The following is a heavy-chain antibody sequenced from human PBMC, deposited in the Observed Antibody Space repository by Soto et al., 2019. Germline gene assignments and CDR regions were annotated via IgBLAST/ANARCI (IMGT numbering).Heavy chain of an antibody. Sequence: QVQLQESGPGLVKPSETLSLTCTVSGGSISSYYWSWIRQPPGKGLEWIGYIYYSGSTNYNPSLKSRVTISVDTSKNQFSLKLSSVTAADTAVYYCARDHWVVGATFPSYYYYGMDVWGQGTTVTVSS. V-gene: IGHV4-59*01. D-gene: IGHD1-26*01. CDR1: GGSISSYY. J-gene: IGHJ6*02. CDR2: IYYSGST. CDR3: ARDHWVVGATFPSYYYYGMDV.